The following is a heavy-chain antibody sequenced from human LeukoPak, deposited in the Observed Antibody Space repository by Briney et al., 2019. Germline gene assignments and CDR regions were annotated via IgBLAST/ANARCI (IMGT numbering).Heavy chain of an antibody. D-gene: IGHD6-13*01. CDR3: ARLYYSSSYDYWYFDL. CDR2: KDYSGST. CDR1: GGSISWYY. J-gene: IGHJ2*01. Sequence: SGTLSHTCSVSGGSISWYYWSWLRQPPGKGLEWFGYKDYSGSTNYHTSLKSRVTISVDTFKNQFSLKLSSVTAADTAVNYCARLYYSSSYDYWYFDLWGRGTLVTVSS. V-gene: IGHV4-59*01.